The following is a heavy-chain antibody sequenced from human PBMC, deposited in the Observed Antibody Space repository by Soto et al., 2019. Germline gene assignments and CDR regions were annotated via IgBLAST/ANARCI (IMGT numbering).Heavy chain of an antibody. D-gene: IGHD5-12*01. CDR3: AREDIVATPGLDY. CDR1: GGSIISSSYY. V-gene: IGHV4-39*01. J-gene: IGHJ4*02. CDR2: IYYSGST. Sequence: SEALSLTCTVSGGSIISSSYYWGLIRQPPGKGLEWIGSIYYSGSTYYNPSLKSRVTISVDTSKNQFSLKLSSVTAADTAVYYCAREDIVATPGLDYWGQGTLVTVSS.